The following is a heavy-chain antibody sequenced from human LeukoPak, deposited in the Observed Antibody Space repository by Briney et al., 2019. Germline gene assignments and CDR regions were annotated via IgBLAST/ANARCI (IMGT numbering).Heavy chain of an antibody. J-gene: IGHJ6*02. CDR2: MNPNSGNT. V-gene: IGHV1-8*01. CDR1: GYTFTSYD. Sequence: ASVKVSCKASGYTFTSYDINWVRQATGQGLEWMGWMNPNSGNTGYAQMFQGRVTMTRNTSISTAYMELSSLRSEDTAVYYCASGLSPHYYYGMDVWGQGTTVTVSS. CDR3: ASGLSPHYYYGMDV.